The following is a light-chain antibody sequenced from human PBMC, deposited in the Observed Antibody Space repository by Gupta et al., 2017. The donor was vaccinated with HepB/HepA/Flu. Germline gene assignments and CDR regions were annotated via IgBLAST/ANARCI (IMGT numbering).Light chain of an antibody. V-gene: IGKV4-1*01. CDR2: WAS. CDR3: QQYYSTPYT. Sequence: DIVMTQSPYSLAVSLGERATINCKSSQSVLFSSNNKNYLTWYQQKPGQPPRLLIYWASTRESGVPDRFSGSGSGTDFTLTISSRQAEDVAVYYCQQYYSTPYTFGQGTKLEIK. J-gene: IGKJ2*01. CDR1: QSVLFSSNNKNY.